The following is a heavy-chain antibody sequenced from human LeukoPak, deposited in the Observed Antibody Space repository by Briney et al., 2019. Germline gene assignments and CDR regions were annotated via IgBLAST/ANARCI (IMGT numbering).Heavy chain of an antibody. J-gene: IGHJ5*02. CDR3: ARDMPHNCFDP. CDR1: GASFTNYY. CDR2: IYPGGGWT. V-gene: IGHV1-46*01. Sequence: GASVKVSCKASGASFTNYYIHWVRQAPGQGLEWVGLIYPGGGWTNYAQKFQGRVIMTTDTSTGTVYMELSSLRSEDTAVYYCARDMPHNCFDPWGQGTLVTVSP. D-gene: IGHD2-2*01.